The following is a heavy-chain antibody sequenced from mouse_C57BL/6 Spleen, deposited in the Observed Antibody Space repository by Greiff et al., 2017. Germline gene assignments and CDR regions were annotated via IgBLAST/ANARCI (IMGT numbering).Heavy chain of an antibody. CDR3: TVNWDGDYFDY. V-gene: IGHV6-3*01. J-gene: IGHJ2*01. D-gene: IGHD4-1*01. CDR2: IRLKSDNYAT. CDR1: GFTFSNYW. Sequence: EVMLVESGGGLVQPGGSMKLSCVASGFTFSNYWMNWVRQSPEKGLEWVAQIRLKSDNYATHYAESVKGRFTISRDDSKSSVYLQMNNLRAEDTGIYYCTVNWDGDYFDYWGQGTTLTVSS.